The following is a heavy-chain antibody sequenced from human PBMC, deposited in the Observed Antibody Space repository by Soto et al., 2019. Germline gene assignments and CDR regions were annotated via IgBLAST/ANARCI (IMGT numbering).Heavy chain of an antibody. CDR3: ARGGGSRSGKIDY. V-gene: IGHV4-30-2*01. J-gene: IGHJ4*02. D-gene: IGHD2-15*01. CDR1: GGSISSGGYS. CDR2: IYHSGST. Sequence: SETLSLTCAVSGGSISSGGYSWSWIRQPPGKGLEWIGYIYHSGSTYYNQSLKSRVTISVDRSKNQFSLKLSSVTAADTAVYYCARGGGSRSGKIDYWGQGTLVTVSS.